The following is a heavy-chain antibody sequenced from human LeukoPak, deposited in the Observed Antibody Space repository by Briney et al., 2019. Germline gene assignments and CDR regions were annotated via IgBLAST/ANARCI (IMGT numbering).Heavy chain of an antibody. V-gene: IGHV4-39*07. J-gene: IGHJ4*02. CDR2: IYYSGST. Sequence: TSETLSLTCTVSGGSISSSSYYWGWIRQPPGKGLEWIGSIYYSGSTYYNPSLKSRVTISVDTSKNQFSLKLSSVTAADTAVYYCAREGSGHPGYWGQGTLVTVSS. D-gene: IGHD2-15*01. CDR1: GGSISSSSYY. CDR3: AREGSGHPGY.